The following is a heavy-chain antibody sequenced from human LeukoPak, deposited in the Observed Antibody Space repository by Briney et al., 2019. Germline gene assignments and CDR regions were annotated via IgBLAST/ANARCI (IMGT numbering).Heavy chain of an antibody. V-gene: IGHV4-59*08. CDR1: GGSISSYS. CDR2: IYFSGST. Sequence: PSETLSLTCTVSGGSISSYSRSWIRQPPGKGLEWIWYIYFSGSTNYNPSLKSRVTISVDTSKNQFSLKLSSVTAADTAVYYCARLVVVPAAIRYYYYGMDVWGQGTTVSVSS. CDR3: ARLVVVPAAIRYYYYGMDV. J-gene: IGHJ6*02. D-gene: IGHD2-2*01.